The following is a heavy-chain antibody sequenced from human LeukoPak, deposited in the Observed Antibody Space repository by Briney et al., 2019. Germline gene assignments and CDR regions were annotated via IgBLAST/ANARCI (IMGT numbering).Heavy chain of an antibody. CDR3: AKAHLGSSWYYFDY. Sequence: GGSLRLSCAASGFTFSTYGMTWVRQAPGKGLEWVSAIGGSGYSTYYADSVKGRFTISRDNSKNTLYLQMNSLRAEDTAVYYCAKAHLGSSWYYFDYWGQGTLVTVSS. CDR1: GFTFSTYG. J-gene: IGHJ4*02. V-gene: IGHV3-23*01. CDR2: IGGSGYST. D-gene: IGHD6-13*01.